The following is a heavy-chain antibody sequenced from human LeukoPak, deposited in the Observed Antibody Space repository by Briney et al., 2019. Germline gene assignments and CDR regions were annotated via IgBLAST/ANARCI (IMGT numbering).Heavy chain of an antibody. CDR2: IYYSGST. CDR1: GGSFSGYY. Sequence: PSETLSLTCAVYGGSFSGYYWSWIRQPPGKGLEWIGSIYYSGSTYYNPSLKSRVTISVDTSKNQFSLKLSSVTAADTAVYYCARLSGYYYYGMDVWGQGTTVTVSS. CDR3: ARLSGYYYYGMDV. V-gene: IGHV4-34*01. D-gene: IGHD3-3*02. J-gene: IGHJ6*02.